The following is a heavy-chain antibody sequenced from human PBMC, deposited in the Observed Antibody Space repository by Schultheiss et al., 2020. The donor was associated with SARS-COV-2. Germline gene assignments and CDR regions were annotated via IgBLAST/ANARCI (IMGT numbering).Heavy chain of an antibody. V-gene: IGHV3-30*19. J-gene: IGHJ4*02. CDR1: GFTLSSYG. D-gene: IGHD4-17*01. Sequence: GGSLRLSCAASGFTLSSYGMNWVRQGPGKGLEWVAVISYDGDNEYYADSVKGRFTISRDNSKNTMSLQMNSLRAEDTAVYYCARGFTVTNRPFDYWGQGTLVTVSS. CDR3: ARGFTVTNRPFDY. CDR2: ISYDGDNE.